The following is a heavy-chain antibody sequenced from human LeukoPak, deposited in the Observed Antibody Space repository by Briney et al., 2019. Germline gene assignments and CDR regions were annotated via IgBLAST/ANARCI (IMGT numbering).Heavy chain of an antibody. CDR3: ARETLRRVGADFDY. CDR2: ISGRGGST. V-gene: IGHV3-23*01. D-gene: IGHD1-26*01. CDR1: GFTFSSYA. J-gene: IGHJ4*02. Sequence: QAGGSLRLSCAASGFTFSSYAMSWVRQAPGKGLEWVSAISGRGGSTYYADSVKGRFTISRDNAKNSLYLQMNSLRAEDTAVYYCARETLRRVGADFDYWGQGTLVTVSS.